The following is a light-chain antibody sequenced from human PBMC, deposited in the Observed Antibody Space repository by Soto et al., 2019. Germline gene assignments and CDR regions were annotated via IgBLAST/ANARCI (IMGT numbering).Light chain of an antibody. Sequence: IQLNQSPSSRSASVGDRVTITCRASQDISSYLGWYQQKPGKAPKLLIYAASTLQRGVPSRFSGSGSGTDFTLTISSLQPEDFATYYCQQLNTYPSTVGGGTKVDIK. CDR3: QQLNTYPST. CDR1: QDISSY. V-gene: IGKV1-9*01. J-gene: IGKJ4*01. CDR2: AAS.